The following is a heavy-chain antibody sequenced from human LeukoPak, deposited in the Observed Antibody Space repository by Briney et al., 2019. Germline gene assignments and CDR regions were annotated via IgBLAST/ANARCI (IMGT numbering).Heavy chain of an antibody. V-gene: IGHV3-23*01. D-gene: IGHD4-17*01. CDR3: AKHTVTTIYYYYMDV. J-gene: IGHJ6*03. Sequence: RGSLRLSCTASGFTFSNYAMSWVRQAPGKGLEWVSAISGSGGSTYYADSVKGRFTIPRDNSKNTLYLQMNSLRAEDTAVYYCAKHTVTTIYYYYMDVWGKGTTVTVSS. CDR1: GFTFSNYA. CDR2: ISGSGGST.